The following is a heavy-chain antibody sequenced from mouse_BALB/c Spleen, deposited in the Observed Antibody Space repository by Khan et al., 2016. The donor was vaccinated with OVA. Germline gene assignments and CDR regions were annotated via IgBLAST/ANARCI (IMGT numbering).Heavy chain of an antibody. CDR3: ARRNDFGNTFAY. J-gene: IGHJ3*01. Sequence: VQLLESGAELARPGASVKLSCKASGYTFTDYYINWVTQRTGKGLEWIGEISPGSGDTYYNEKFKGKSTLTADKSSSTAYMPLSSLKSEASASYFCARRNDFGNTFAYWGQGTLVTGSA. CDR1: GYTFTDYY. CDR2: ISPGSGDT. V-gene: IGHV1-77*01. D-gene: IGHD2-13*01.